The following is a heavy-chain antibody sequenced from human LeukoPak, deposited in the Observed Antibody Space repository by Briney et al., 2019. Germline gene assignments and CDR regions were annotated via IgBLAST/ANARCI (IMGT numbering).Heavy chain of an antibody. CDR1: GFTFSSYG. D-gene: IGHD3-22*01. J-gene: IGHJ4*02. V-gene: IGHV3-30*03. CDR3: ARAGLGYYDSSGYYDY. CDR2: ISYDGSNK. Sequence: GGSLRLSCAASGFTFSSYGMHWVRQAPGKGLEWVAVISYDGSNKYYADSVKGRFTISRDNSKNTLYLQMNSLRAEDTAVYYCARAGLGYYDSSGYYDYWGQGTLVTVSS.